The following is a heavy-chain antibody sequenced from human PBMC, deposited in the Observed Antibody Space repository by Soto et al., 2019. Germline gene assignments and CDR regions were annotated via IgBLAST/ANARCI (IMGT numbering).Heavy chain of an antibody. Sequence: EVQLLESGGGLVQPGGSLRLSCEASGFTFSSYAMSWVRQAPGKGLEWVSAISGSDGSTYYADSVKGRFTISRDNSKNTLYMQMNSLRAEDTAVYYCAKVRGYYGSGGKLFDPWGQGTLVTVSS. D-gene: IGHD3-10*01. V-gene: IGHV3-23*01. CDR2: ISGSDGST. CDR3: AKVRGYYGSGGKLFDP. J-gene: IGHJ5*02. CDR1: GFTFSSYA.